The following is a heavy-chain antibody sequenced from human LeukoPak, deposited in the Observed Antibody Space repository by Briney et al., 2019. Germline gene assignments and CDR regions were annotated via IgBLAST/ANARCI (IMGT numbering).Heavy chain of an antibody. Sequence: GESLKITWKGSGYSITSYWIGWVRQMPGKGVEWMGIIYPGDSNTRYSPSFQGQVTISADKSISTAYLQWSSLKASDTAMYYCARHRDPSGYDTSFDYWGQGTLVTVSS. CDR3: ARHRDPSGYDTSFDY. CDR1: GYSITSYW. D-gene: IGHD5-12*01. V-gene: IGHV5-51*01. J-gene: IGHJ4*02. CDR2: IYPGDSNT.